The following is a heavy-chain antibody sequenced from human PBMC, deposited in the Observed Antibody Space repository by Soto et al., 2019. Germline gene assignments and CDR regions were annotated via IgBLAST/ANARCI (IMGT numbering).Heavy chain of an antibody. D-gene: IGHD3-10*01. CDR3: ATNYGSGSTHFDS. V-gene: IGHV1-69*02. CDR2: IIPMLGMS. Sequence: QVQLVQSGAEVKKPGSSVKVSCTASGGTFNTHTFSWLRQAPGHGPEWMGRIIPMLGMSNFALKFQGRVTINADESTSTVYMVLTSLKSEDTGVYYCATNYGSGSTHFDSWGQGTLVLVSS. J-gene: IGHJ4*02. CDR1: GGTFNTHT.